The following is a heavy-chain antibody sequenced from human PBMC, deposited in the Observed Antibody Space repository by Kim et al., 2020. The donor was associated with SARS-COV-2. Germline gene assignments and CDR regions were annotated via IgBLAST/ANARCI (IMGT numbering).Heavy chain of an antibody. J-gene: IGHJ6*02. D-gene: IGHD5-12*01. CDR3: ARGAGVATIEFYYYYYGMDV. Sequence: SVKVSCKASGGTFSSYAISWVRQAPGQGLEWMGGIIPIFGTANYAQKFQGRVTITADESTSTAYMELSSLRSEDTAVYYCARGAGVATIEFYYYYYGMDVWGQGTTVTVSS. CDR1: GGTFSSYA. V-gene: IGHV1-69*13. CDR2: IIPIFGTA.